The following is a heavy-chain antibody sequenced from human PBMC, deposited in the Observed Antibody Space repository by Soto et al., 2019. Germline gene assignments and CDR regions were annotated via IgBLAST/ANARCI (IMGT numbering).Heavy chain of an antibody. CDR2: IHHSGST. J-gene: IGHJ6*02. V-gene: IGHV4-59*13. D-gene: IGHD3-16*01. CDR3: ARGIKYDYYYYYGLDV. Sequence: WTWLRQPPGKGLEWIGYIHHSGSTSYNPSLKNRVTISVDTTKNHLSLSLSSVTAADTAVYYCARGIKYDYYYYYGLDVWGQGTTVTVSS.